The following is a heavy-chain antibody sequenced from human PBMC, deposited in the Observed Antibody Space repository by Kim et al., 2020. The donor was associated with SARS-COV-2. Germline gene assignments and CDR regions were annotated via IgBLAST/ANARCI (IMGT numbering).Heavy chain of an antibody. CDR3: ARDGVGVGPGDAFDL. Sequence: GGSLRLSCAASGSSLTGYSLNWVRQAPGKGLEWISFMLKNENIFYADSVKGRFTISRDDDTNSLYLQMNSLRDEDTAVYYCARDGVGVGPGDAFDLWGQGTMVTVSS. D-gene: IGHD1-26*01. CDR2: MLKNENI. CDR1: GSSLTGYS. V-gene: IGHV3-48*02. J-gene: IGHJ3*01.